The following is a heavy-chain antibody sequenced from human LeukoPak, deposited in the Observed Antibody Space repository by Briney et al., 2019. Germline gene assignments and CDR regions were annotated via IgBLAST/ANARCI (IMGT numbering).Heavy chain of an antibody. D-gene: IGHD3-9*01. CDR3: AQTYDILTAPGRYYYYGMDV. CDR1: GYTFTGYY. Sequence: ASVKVSCKASGYTFTGYYMHWVRQAPGQGLEWMGWINPNSGGTNYAQKFQGRVTTTRDTSISTAYMELSRLRSDDTAVYYCAQTYDILTAPGRYYYYGMDVWGQGTTVTVSS. J-gene: IGHJ6*02. CDR2: INPNSGGT. V-gene: IGHV1-2*02.